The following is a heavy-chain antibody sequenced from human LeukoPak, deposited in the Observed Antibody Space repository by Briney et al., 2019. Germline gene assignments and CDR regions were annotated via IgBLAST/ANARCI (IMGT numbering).Heavy chain of an antibody. V-gene: IGHV1-58*02. Sequence: SVKVSCKASGFTFTSSAMQWVRQARGQLLEWIGWIVVGSGNTNYAQKFQERVTITRDMSTSTAYMELSSLRSEDTAVYHCAAGSITIFGVAVYGMDVWGQGATVTVSS. CDR2: IVVGSGNT. J-gene: IGHJ6*02. CDR3: AAGSITIFGVAVYGMDV. CDR1: GFTFTSSA. D-gene: IGHD3-3*01.